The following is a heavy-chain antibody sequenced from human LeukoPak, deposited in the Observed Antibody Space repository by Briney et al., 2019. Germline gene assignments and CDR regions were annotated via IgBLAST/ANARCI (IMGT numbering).Heavy chain of an antibody. CDR3: ARSRDGYNLDY. D-gene: IGHD5-24*01. CDR1: GGSISSYY. CDR2: IYYTGST. V-gene: IGHV4-59*01. Sequence: SETLSLTCTVSGGSISSYYWSWIRLPPGKELEWIGYIYYTGSTNYNPSLKSRVTISLDTSKNQFSVKLSSVTAADTAVYYCARSRDGYNLDYWGQGTLVTVSS. J-gene: IGHJ4*02.